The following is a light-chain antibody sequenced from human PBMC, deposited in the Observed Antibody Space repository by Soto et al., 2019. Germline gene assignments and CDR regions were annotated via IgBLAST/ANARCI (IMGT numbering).Light chain of an antibody. V-gene: IGLV2-14*03. CDR2: DVS. J-gene: IGLJ2*01. Sequence: QSVLTQPASVSGSPGQSITISCTGTSRDIGGYNYVSWYQQHPGKPPKLIIYDVSNRPSGVSNRFSGSKSGNTASLTISGLQAEDEADYYCNSYTSSSVVFGGGTKVTVL. CDR1: SRDIGGYNY. CDR3: NSYTSSSVV.